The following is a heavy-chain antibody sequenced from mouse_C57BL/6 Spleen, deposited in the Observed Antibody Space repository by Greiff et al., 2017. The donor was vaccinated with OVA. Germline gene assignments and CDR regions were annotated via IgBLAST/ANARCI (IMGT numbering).Heavy chain of an antibody. D-gene: IGHD2-5*01. CDR1: GFTFSDYG. Sequence: DVMLVESGGGLVKPGGSLKLSCAASGFTFSDYGMHWVRQAPEKGLEWVAYISSGSSTIYYADTVKGRFTISRDNAKNTLFLQMTSLRSEDTAMYYCARNSNYREDYFDYWGQGTTLTVSS. J-gene: IGHJ2*01. V-gene: IGHV5-17*01. CDR2: ISSGSSTI. CDR3: ARNSNYREDYFDY.